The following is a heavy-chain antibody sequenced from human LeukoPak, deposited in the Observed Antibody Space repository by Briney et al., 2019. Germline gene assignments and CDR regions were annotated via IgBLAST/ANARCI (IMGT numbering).Heavy chain of an antibody. Sequence: PGGSLRLSCAASGFTFSSYGMRWVRQAPGKGLEWVAVISYDGSNKYYADSVKGRFTISRDNSKNTLYLQMNSLRAEDTAVYYCAKDLSHYYDSSGYYRAGGFDYWGQGTLVTVSS. CDR2: ISYDGSNK. CDR3: AKDLSHYYDSSGYYRAGGFDY. V-gene: IGHV3-30*18. CDR1: GFTFSSYG. J-gene: IGHJ4*02. D-gene: IGHD3-22*01.